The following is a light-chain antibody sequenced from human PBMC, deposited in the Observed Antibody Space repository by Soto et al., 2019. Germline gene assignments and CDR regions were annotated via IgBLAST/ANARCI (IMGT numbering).Light chain of an antibody. V-gene: IGLV2-14*01. CDR3: SSYTSSSTLI. Sequence: QSALAQPASVSGSPGQSITISCSGSSSDIGGYDYVSWYQQHPGKAPKLMIYAVSDRPSGVSDRFAASTSGNTASLITSGLQAQDEADYYCSSYTSSSTLIFGRGTKVTLL. CDR2: AVS. CDR1: SSDIGGYDY. J-gene: IGLJ2*01.